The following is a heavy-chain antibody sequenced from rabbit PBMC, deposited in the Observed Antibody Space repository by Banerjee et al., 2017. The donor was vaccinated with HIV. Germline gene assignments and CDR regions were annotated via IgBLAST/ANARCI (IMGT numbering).Heavy chain of an antibody. CDR2: ISPGSSGTT. V-gene: IGHV1S45*01. J-gene: IGHJ3*01. Sequence: QEQLEESGGDLVKPGASLTLTCTASGFSFSYTYYMCWVRQAPGKGLEWIACISPGSSGTTYYSNWAKGRFTISTTSSTTVTLQMTSLTAADTATYFCAREYVDSSGYYDLWGQGTLVTVS. D-gene: IGHD1-1*01. CDR1: GFSFSYTYY. CDR3: AREYVDSSGYYDL.